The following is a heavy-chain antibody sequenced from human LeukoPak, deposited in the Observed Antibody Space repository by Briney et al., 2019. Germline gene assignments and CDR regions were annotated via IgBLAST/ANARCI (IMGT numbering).Heavy chain of an antibody. J-gene: IGHJ3*02. D-gene: IGHD1-1*01. V-gene: IGHV3-15*01. CDR3: TTSVFTGPWRGAFDI. CDR1: GFTFSSYA. Sequence: GGSLRLSCAASGFTFSSYAMHWVRQAPGKGLEWVGRIKSNADGGTADYPAPVQGRFTISRDDSKNMLYLQMNSLNTEDTAVYYCTTSVFTGPWRGAFDIWGQGTMVTVSS. CDR2: IKSNADGGTA.